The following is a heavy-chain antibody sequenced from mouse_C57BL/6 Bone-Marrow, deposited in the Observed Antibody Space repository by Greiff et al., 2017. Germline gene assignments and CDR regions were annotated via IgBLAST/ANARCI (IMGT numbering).Heavy chain of an antibody. CDR1: GYTFTEYT. D-gene: IGHD2-12*01. J-gene: IGHJ3*01. CDR3: ARHEERSYYSNYRAWFAY. CDR2: FYPGSGSI. V-gene: IGHV1-62-2*01. Sequence: LVESGAELVKPGASVKLSCKASGYTFTEYTIHWVKQRSGQGLEWIGWFYPGSGSIKYNEKFKDKATLTADKSSSTVYMELSRLTSEDSAVYFCARHEERSYYSNYRAWFAYWGQGTLVTVSA.